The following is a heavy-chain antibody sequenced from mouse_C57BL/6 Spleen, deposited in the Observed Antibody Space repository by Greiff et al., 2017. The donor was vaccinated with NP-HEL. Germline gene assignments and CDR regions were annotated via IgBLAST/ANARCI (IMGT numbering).Heavy chain of an antibody. CDR3: ARGITTLVATGAMDY. V-gene: IGHV3-6*01. D-gene: IGHD1-1*01. Sequence: EVQLQESGPGLVKPSQSLSLTCSVTGYSITSGYYWNWIRQFPGNKLEWMGYISYDGSNNYNPSLKNRISITRDTSKNQFFLKLNSVTTEDTATYYCARGITTLVATGAMDYWGQGTSVTVSS. CDR2: ISYDGSN. J-gene: IGHJ4*01. CDR1: GYSITSGYY.